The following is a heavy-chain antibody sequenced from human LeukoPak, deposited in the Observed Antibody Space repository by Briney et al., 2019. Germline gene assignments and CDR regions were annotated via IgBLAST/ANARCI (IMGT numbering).Heavy chain of an antibody. CDR1: GGSFSGYY. CDR3: ARGRFSSSWYRACFDY. D-gene: IGHD6-13*01. CDR2: INHSGST. V-gene: IGHV4-34*01. Sequence: SETLSLTCAVYGGSFSGYYWSWIRQPPGKGLEWIGEINHSGSTNYNPSLKNRVTISVDTSRNQFSLKLSSVTAADTAVYYCARGRFSSSWYRACFDYWGQGTLVTVSS. J-gene: IGHJ4*02.